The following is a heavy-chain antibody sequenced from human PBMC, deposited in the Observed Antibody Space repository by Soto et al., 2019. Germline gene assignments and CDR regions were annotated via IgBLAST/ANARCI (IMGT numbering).Heavy chain of an antibody. Sequence: QLQLQESGPGLVKPSETLSLTCTVSGGSISSSSYYWVWIRQPPGKGLEWIGSIYYSGSTYYNPSLKCRVTIPVYTSKNRFSLKLSSVTAADTAVYFCARRVLASNFDYWGQGTLVTVSS. CDR2: IYYSGST. V-gene: IGHV4-39*01. J-gene: IGHJ4*02. D-gene: IGHD2-8*02. CDR3: ARRVLASNFDY. CDR1: GGSISSSSYY.